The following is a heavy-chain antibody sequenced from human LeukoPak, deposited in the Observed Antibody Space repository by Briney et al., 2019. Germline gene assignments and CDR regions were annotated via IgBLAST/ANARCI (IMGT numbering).Heavy chain of an antibody. J-gene: IGHJ5*02. V-gene: IGHV4-34*01. CDR1: GGSFSGYY. D-gene: IGHD3-10*01. Sequence: PSETLSLTCAVYGGSFSGYYWSWIRQPPGKGLEWIGEINHSGSTNYNPSLKSRVTISVDTSKNQFSLKLSSVTAADTAVYFCARAYGSGIGYWFDPWGQGTLVTVSS. CDR2: INHSGST. CDR3: ARAYGSGIGYWFDP.